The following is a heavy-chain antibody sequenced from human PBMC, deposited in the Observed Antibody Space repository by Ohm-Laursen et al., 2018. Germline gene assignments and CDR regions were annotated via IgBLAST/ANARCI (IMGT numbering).Heavy chain of an antibody. D-gene: IGHD6-19*01. CDR1: GFTFSTCW. CDR2: ISGSGGST. V-gene: IGHV3-23*01. J-gene: IGHJ4*02. Sequence: SLRLSCTASGFTFSTCWMFWVRQAPGKGLEWVSAISGSGGSTYYADSVKGRFTISRDNSKDTLFLQMNSLRAEDTAVYYCAKRAVAGYFDYWGQGTLVTVSS. CDR3: AKRAVAGYFDY.